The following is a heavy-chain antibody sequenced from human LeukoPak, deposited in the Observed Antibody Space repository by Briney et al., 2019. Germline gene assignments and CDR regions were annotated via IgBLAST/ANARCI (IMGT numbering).Heavy chain of an antibody. CDR1: GFTFNNYG. CDR2: NK. D-gene: IGHD6-13*01. CDR3: ARGPLYSSSVYYFDY. V-gene: IGHV3-33*08. Sequence: PGGSLRLSCAASGFTFNNYGLSWVRQAPGKGLEWVAVNKYYVDSVKGRFTISRDNSKNTLYLQMNSLRAEDTAVYYCARGPLYSSSVYYFDYWGQGTLVTVSS. J-gene: IGHJ4*02.